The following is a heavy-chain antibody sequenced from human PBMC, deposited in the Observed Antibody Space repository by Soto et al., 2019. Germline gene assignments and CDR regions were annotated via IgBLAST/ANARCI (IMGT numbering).Heavy chain of an antibody. CDR1: GGSFSGYY. Sequence: SETLSLTCAVYGGSFSGYYWSWIRQPPGKGLEWIGEINHSGSTNYNPSLKSRVTISVDTSKNQFSLKLSSVTAADTAVYYCARGRIVVVPAASTGWINYYYYGMDVWGQGTTVTVSS. CDR3: ARGRIVVVPAASTGWINYYYYGMDV. D-gene: IGHD2-2*01. CDR2: INHSGST. V-gene: IGHV4-34*01. J-gene: IGHJ6*02.